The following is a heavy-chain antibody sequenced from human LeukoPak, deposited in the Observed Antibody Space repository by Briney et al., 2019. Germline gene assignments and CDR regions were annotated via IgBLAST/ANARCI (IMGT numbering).Heavy chain of an antibody. CDR3: ARDEIIAARPFDY. J-gene: IGHJ4*02. CDR2: ISSSSSYI. V-gene: IGHV3-21*01. D-gene: IGHD6-6*01. CDR1: GFTFSSYS. Sequence: GGSLRLSCAASGFTFSSYSMNWVGQAPGKGLEWVSSISSSSSYIYYADSVKGRFTISRDNAKNSLYLQMNSLRAEDTAVYYCARDEIIAARPFDYWGQGTLVTVSS.